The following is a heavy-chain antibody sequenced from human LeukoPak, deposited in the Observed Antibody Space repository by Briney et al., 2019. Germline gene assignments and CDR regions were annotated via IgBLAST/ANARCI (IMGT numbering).Heavy chain of an antibody. CDR2: IYCNQKP. CDR3: ARGGDRRGFDY. Sequence: SETLSLTCTDSGGSISSGSYCWGWIRLRPGKGMEWVDYIYCNQKPYSIPDVQSRVTLSVDQYDNQFSLKLKSLTAPDTVVYCYARGGDRRGFDYWGQGTLVTVSS. V-gene: IGHV4-31*03. J-gene: IGHJ4*02. CDR1: GGSISSGSYC. D-gene: IGHD1-14*01.